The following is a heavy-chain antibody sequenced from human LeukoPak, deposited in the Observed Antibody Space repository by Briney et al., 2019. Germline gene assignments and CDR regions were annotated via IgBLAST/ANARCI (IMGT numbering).Heavy chain of an antibody. V-gene: IGHV3-66*03. D-gene: IGHD5-12*01. CDR1: GFTVSNNY. CDR2: TYSSGST. J-gene: IGHJ4*02. CDR3: ARDRRGYSAYDYEACLDY. Sequence: GGSLRLSCAASGFTVSNNYMSWVRQAPGKGLEWVSLTYSSGSTHYADSVKGRFTISRDNSKNTLYLQMNSLRAEDTAMYYCARDRRGYSAYDYEACLDYWGQGTLVTVSS.